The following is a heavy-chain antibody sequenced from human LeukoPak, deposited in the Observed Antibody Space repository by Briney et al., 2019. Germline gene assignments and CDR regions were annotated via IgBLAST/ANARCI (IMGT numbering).Heavy chain of an antibody. Sequence: GGSLRLSCTGSGFTFSSYTLHWVRQAPGKELEWVSSISSSSSYIYYADSVKGRFTISRDNAKNSLYLQMNSLRAEDTAVYYCARDLVEDTMIVDLRYYYYGMDVWGQGTTVTVSS. J-gene: IGHJ6*02. V-gene: IGHV3-21*01. D-gene: IGHD3-22*01. CDR2: ISSSSSYI. CDR1: GFTFSSYT. CDR3: ARDLVEDTMIVDLRYYYYGMDV.